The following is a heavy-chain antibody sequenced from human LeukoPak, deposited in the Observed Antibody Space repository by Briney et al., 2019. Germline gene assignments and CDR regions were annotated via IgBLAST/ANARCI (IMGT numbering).Heavy chain of an antibody. CDR3: ARGRAGTDAFDI. CDR1: GGSFSGYY. J-gene: IGHJ3*02. V-gene: IGHV4-34*01. Sequence: SETLSLTCAVYGGSFSGYYWSWIRQPPGKGLEWIGEINHSGSTNYNPSLKSRVTISVDTSKNQFSLKLSSVTAADTAVYYCARGRAGTDAFDIWGQETMVTVSS. CDR2: INHSGST.